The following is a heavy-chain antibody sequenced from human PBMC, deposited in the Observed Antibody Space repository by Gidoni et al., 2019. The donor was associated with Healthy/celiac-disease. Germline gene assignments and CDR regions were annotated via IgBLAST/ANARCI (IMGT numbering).Heavy chain of an antibody. Sequence: EVQLVESGGGLVKPGGSLRLSCAASGFTFSNAWLVWVRQAPGKGLEWVGRIKSKTDGGTTDYAAPVKGRFTISRDDSKNTLYLQMNSLKTEDTAVYYCTTGGITGQWLVLDPQYWYFDLWGRGTLVTVSS. V-gene: IGHV3-15*01. CDR3: TTGGITGQWLVLDPQYWYFDL. D-gene: IGHD6-19*01. J-gene: IGHJ2*01. CDR1: GFTFSNAW. CDR2: IKSKTDGGTT.